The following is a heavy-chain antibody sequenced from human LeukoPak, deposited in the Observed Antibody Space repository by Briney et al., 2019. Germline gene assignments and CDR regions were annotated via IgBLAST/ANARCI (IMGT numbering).Heavy chain of an antibody. V-gene: IGHV4-39*07. CDR1: GGAIRSSYYY. CDR3: AGLVGRYSSGLYYYYFDY. D-gene: IGHD3-22*01. Sequence: SETLSLTCTVSGGAIRSSYYYWGRIRQPPGKGLEWVGEMYLSGTTHSNPSVKSLVTISIDKSKNQFFLNLSSVTAADTAVYYCAGLVGRYSSGLYYYYFDYWGQGTLVTVSS. CDR2: MYLSGTT. J-gene: IGHJ4*02.